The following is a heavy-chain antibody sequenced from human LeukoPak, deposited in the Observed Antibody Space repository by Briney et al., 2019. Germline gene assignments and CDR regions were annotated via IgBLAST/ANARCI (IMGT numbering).Heavy chain of an antibody. CDR1: GFTFSSYV. CDR2: INWNGGGT. J-gene: IGHJ4*02. Sequence: GGSLRLSCAASGFTFSSYVMSWVRHAPGKGLEWVSGINWNGGGTSYADSVKGRFTISRDNAKNSLSLQMDSLRAEDTALYYCARDVNYYDSSGYYSSFDYWGQGTLVTVSS. CDR3: ARDVNYYDSSGYYSSFDY. D-gene: IGHD3-22*01. V-gene: IGHV3-20*04.